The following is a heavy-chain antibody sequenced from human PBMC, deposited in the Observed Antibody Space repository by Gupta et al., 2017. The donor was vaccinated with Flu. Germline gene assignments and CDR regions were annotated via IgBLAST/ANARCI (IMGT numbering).Heavy chain of an antibody. D-gene: IGHD4/OR15-4a*01. V-gene: IGHV3-7*01. CDR2: IKQDGSEK. CDR3: ARGPSNVAAPFGY. J-gene: IGHJ4*02. Sequence: EVQLVESGGGLVQPGGSLRLSCAASGFTFSSYWMSWVRQAPGKGLEWVANIKQDGSEKYYVDSVKGRFTISRDNAKNSLYLQMNSLRAEDTAVYYCARGPSNVAAPFGYWGQGTLVTVSS. CDR1: GFTFSSYW.